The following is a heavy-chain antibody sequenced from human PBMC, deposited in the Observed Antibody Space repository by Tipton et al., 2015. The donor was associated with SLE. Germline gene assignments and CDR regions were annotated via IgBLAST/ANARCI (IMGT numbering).Heavy chain of an antibody. J-gene: IGHJ6*02. CDR3: TTNPYGDYYYGMDV. CDR1: GFTFSTYW. CDR2: IKQDGSEK. V-gene: IGHV3-7*02. Sequence: SLRLSCAASGFTFSTYWMSWVRQAPGTGLEWVANIKQDGSEKYYVDSVKGRFTISRDNSKNTLYLQMNSLRAEDTAVYYCTTNPYGDYYYGMDVWGQGTTVTVSS. D-gene: IGHD4-17*01.